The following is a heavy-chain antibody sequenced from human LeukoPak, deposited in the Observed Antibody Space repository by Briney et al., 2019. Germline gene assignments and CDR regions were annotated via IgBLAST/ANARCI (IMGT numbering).Heavy chain of an antibody. CDR3: ARDLQYYFDY. D-gene: IGHD4-11*01. CDR2: ISAYIGNT. CDR1: GDSFTSYD. V-gene: IGHV1-18*01. Sequence: ASVKVSCKASGDSFTSYDINWVRQAPGQGLEWRGWISAYIGNTNYAQTLQGRVKITEDESTRTEYLEVSSLRSEDTAVYYCARDLQYYFDYWGQGTLVTVSS. J-gene: IGHJ4*02.